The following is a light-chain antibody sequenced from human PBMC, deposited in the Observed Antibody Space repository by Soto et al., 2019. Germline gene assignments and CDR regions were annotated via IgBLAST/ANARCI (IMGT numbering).Light chain of an antibody. CDR2: RVS. CDR3: MQGTQSPWT. Sequence: VVMTQNPLSSPVPLGQPACISFIARQILGNSDGNTYLRWLHQRPGQPLRVLISRVSNRCSGVPDRFSGSGAGTDFTLKIIRVEAEDVVVYYCMQGTQSPWTFGQGTKVDVK. J-gene: IGKJ1*01. V-gene: IGKV2-24*01. CDR1: QILGNSDGNTY.